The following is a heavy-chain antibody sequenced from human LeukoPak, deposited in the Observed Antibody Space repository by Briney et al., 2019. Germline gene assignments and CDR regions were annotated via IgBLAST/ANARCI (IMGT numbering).Heavy chain of an antibody. CDR1: GGTFSSYA. CDR2: IIPIFGTA. CDR3: ARDSVWGQSSSWYHGLDY. D-gene: IGHD6-13*01. Sequence: SVKVSCKASGGTFSSYAISWVRQAPGQGLDWMGGIIPIFGTANYAQKFQGRVTITADKSTSTAYMELSSLRSEDAAVYYCARDSVWGQSSSWYHGLDYWGQGTLVTVSS. J-gene: IGHJ4*02. V-gene: IGHV1-69*06.